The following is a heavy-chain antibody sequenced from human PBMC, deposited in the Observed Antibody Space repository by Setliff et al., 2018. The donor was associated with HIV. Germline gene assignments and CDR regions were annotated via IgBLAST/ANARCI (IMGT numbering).Heavy chain of an antibody. Sequence: ASVKVSCKAFGYTFTGYAMNWVRQAPGQGLQWMGWINTNSWIPTYAQGFTGRFVFSLDTTVRTAYLEISDLRADDTGVYYCARDSSEYFDFSSGDFHYMDVWGKGTTVTVSS. V-gene: IGHV7-4-1*02. CDR1: GYTFTGYA. CDR3: ARDSSEYFDFSSGDFHYMDV. D-gene: IGHD3-3*01. CDR2: INTNSWIP. J-gene: IGHJ6*03.